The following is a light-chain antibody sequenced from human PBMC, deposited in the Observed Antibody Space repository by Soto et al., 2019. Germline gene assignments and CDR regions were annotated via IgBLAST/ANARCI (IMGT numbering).Light chain of an antibody. CDR3: MSCTCRNPYV. V-gene: IGLV2-14*03. CDR1: SSDVGAYNF. CDR2: DVA. J-gene: IGLJ1*01. Sequence: QSALTQPASVSGSPGQSITISCTGTSSDVGAYNFVSWYQHYPDKAPKVVIYDVANRPSGVSYRFSASKSGNTASLTISGLQAEDEADYYCMSCTCRNPYVFGNGAKVTVL.